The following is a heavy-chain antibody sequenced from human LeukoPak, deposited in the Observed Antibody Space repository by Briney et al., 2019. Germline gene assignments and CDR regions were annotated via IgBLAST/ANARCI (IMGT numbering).Heavy chain of an antibody. Sequence: GGSLRLSCAASGFTFSSYAMSWVRQAPGKGREWVSAISGSGGSTYYADSVKGRFTISRDNSKNTLYLQMSSLRAEDTAVYYCAKDRYVGVVVTAIYGDYWGQGTLVTVSS. V-gene: IGHV3-23*01. CDR2: ISGSGGST. D-gene: IGHD2-21*02. J-gene: IGHJ4*02. CDR3: AKDRYVGVVVTAIYGDY. CDR1: GFTFSSYA.